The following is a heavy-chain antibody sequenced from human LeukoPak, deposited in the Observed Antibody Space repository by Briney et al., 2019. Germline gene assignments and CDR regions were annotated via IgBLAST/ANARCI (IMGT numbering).Heavy chain of an antibody. CDR2: IHHSGST. J-gene: IGHJ4*02. CDR1: GVSISSSNW. Sequence: SETLSLTCAVSGVSISSSNWWSWVRQSPGKGLEWIAEIHHSGSTNYNPSLKSRVTISVDTSKNQFSLQLSSVTAADTAVYYCARVGVRGVITSFDYWGQGALVTVSS. D-gene: IGHD3-10*01. V-gene: IGHV4-4*02. CDR3: ARVGVRGVITSFDY.